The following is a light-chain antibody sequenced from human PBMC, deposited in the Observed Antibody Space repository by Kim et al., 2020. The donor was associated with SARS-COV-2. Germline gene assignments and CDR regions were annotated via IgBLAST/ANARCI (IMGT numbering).Light chain of an antibody. V-gene: IGLV3-25*03. J-gene: IGLJ2*01. CDR2: KDT. Sequence: SYELTQPHSVSVSPGQTARITCSVDALPKQYAYWYQQKPGQAPVVIIHKDTERPSGIPERFSGSSSGTTVTLTISGVQAEDEADYYCQSADSIATYVLFGGGTKLTVL. CDR3: QSADSIATYVL. CDR1: ALPKQY.